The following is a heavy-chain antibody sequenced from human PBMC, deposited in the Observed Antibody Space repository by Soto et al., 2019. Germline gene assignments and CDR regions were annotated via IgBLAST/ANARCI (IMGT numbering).Heavy chain of an antibody. CDR1: GFNFSNYN. CDR2: ISSSSSTI. CDR3: ASWYFSDSSGFPFDY. D-gene: IGHD3-22*01. J-gene: IGHJ4*02. Sequence: EVQLVESGGGLVQPGGSLRLSCAASGFNFSNYNMNWVRQAPGKGLEWVAYISSSSSTIYYADSVKGRFTISRDNAKNSLYLQMNSLRDEDTAAYYCASWYFSDSSGFPFDYWGQGTLITVSS. V-gene: IGHV3-48*02.